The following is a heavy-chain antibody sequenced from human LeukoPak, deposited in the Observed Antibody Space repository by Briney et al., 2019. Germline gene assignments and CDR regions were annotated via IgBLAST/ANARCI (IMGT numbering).Heavy chain of an antibody. J-gene: IGHJ4*02. CDR1: GFTFSSYS. D-gene: IGHD3-3*01. CDR3: ARDLNDFWSGYSYDY. V-gene: IGHV3-48*01. Sequence: TGGSLRLSCAASGFTFSSYSMNWVRQAPGKGLEWVSYISSSSSTIYYADCVKGRFTIYRDNAKNSLYLQMNRLRAEDTAVYYCARDLNDFWSGYSYDYWGQGTLVTVSS. CDR2: ISSSSSTI.